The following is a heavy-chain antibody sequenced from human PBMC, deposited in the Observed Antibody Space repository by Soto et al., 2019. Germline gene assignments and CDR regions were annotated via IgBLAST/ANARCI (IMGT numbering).Heavy chain of an antibody. D-gene: IGHD4-17*01. V-gene: IGHV4-59*01. J-gene: IGHJ6*02. CDR3: AGDRGKVTTYYYGMDV. Sequence: QVQLLESRPGLVKPSETLSLTGTVSSDSISGYYWSWSRQPPGKGLGRIWYIYYSGTTNSNPPLKSLVTIALDTSKTQFSLKLSAVTAADTAVYYCAGDRGKVTTYYYGMDVGGQGATVTVSS. CDR1: SDSISGYY. CDR2: IYYSGTT.